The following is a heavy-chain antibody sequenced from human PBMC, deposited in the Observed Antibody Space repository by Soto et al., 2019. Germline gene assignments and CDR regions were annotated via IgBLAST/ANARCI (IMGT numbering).Heavy chain of an antibody. CDR2: IYPGDSDT. D-gene: IGHD3-9*01. CDR1: GYSFTSYW. V-gene: IGHV5-51*01. CDR3: ARLDYDILTGYSSTFDY. Sequence: LGESLKISCKGSGYSFTSYWIGWVRQMPVKGLEWMGIIYPGDSDTRYSPSFQGQVTISADKSISTAYLQWSSLKASDTAMYYCARLDYDILTGYSSTFDYWGQGTLVTVSS. J-gene: IGHJ4*02.